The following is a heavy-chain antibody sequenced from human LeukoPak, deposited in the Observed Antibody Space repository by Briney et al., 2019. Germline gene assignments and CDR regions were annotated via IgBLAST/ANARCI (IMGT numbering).Heavy chain of an antibody. CDR1: GYTFTGYY. CDR2: INPNSGGT. J-gene: IGHJ4*02. D-gene: IGHD5-24*01. V-gene: IGHV1-2*02. Sequence: ASVKVSCKASGYTFTGYYMHWVRQAPGQGLEWMGWINPNSGGTNYAQKFQGRVTMTRDTSISTAYMELSRLRSDDTAVYYCARWGHIEMSSSYFDYWGQGTLVTVSS. CDR3: ARWGHIEMSSSYFDY.